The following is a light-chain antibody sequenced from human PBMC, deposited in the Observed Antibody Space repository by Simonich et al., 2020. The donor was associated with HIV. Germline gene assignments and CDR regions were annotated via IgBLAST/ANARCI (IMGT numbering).Light chain of an antibody. CDR1: QTISNY. V-gene: IGKV1-39*01. CDR3: QQFNSNPRT. J-gene: IGKJ5*01. Sequence: DIQMTQSPSSLSASVGDRVTVTCRASQTISNYLNWYQQKPGKAPQLLIYGASSLQSGVPSRFSGSGSGTNFTLTISSLQPEDFATYFCQQFNSNPRTFGQGTRLEIK. CDR2: GAS.